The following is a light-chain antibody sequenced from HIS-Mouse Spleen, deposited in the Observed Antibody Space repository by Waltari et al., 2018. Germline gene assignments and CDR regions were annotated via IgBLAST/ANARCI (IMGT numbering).Light chain of an antibody. CDR1: QSLVHSDGNTY. CDR3: MQGTHWLLT. CDR2: KVS. Sequence: DVVMTQSPLSLPVTLGQPASISCRSSQSLVHSDGNTYLNWFQQRPGQSPRRLIYKVSNRDSGAPDRFSGSGSGTDFTLKISRVEAEDVGVYYCMQGTHWLLTFGGGTKVEIK. J-gene: IGKJ4*01. V-gene: IGKV2-30*02.